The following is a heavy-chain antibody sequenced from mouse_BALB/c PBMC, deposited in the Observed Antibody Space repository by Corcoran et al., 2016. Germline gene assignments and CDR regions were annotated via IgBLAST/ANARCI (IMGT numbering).Heavy chain of an antibody. V-gene: IGHV14-3*02. D-gene: IGHD1-1*01. CDR1: GFNIKDTY. CDR2: IDPANGNT. Sequence: EVQLQQSGAELVKPGASVKLSCTASGFNIKDTYMHWVKQRPEQGLEWIGRIDPANGNTKYDPKFQGKATVTADTSSNTAYLQLSSLTSEDTAVYYCARRDYYGRVYAMDYWGQGTSVTVSS. J-gene: IGHJ4*01. CDR3: ARRDYYGRVYAMDY.